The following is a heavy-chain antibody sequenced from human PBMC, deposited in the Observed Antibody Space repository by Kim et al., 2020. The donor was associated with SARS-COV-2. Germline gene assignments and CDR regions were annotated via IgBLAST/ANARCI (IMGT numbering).Heavy chain of an antibody. J-gene: IGHJ6*02. Sequence: GGSLRLSCAASGFTFSSYGMHWVRQAPGKGLEWVAVISYDGSNKYYADSVKGRFTISRDNSKNTLYLQMNSLRAEDTAVYYCAKERMVRGVIKGHYYYYGMDVWGQGTTVTVSS. V-gene: IGHV3-30*18. CDR1: GFTFSSYG. D-gene: IGHD3-10*01. CDR3: AKERMVRGVIKGHYYYYGMDV. CDR2: ISYDGSNK.